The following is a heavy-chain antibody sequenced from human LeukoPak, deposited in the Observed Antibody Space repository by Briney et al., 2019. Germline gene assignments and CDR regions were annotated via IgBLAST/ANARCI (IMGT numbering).Heavy chain of an antibody. Sequence: GGSLRLSCAASGFSFNICSMNWVRQAPGRGLEWVSSISFGSTYISYADSVKGRFTISRDDAKKSLYLQMNGLRAEDTALYYCASGIFYASVQTWSPVWGQGTLVTVSS. V-gene: IGHV3-21*01. CDR1: GFSFNICS. CDR2: ISFGSTYI. D-gene: IGHD3-16*01. J-gene: IGHJ4*02. CDR3: ASGIFYASVQTWSPV.